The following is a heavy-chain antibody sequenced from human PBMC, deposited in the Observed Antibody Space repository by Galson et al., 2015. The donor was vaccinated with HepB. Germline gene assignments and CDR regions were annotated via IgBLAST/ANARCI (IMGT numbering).Heavy chain of an antibody. V-gene: IGHV3-21*01. CDR2: ISDSNTYI. CDR1: GFNFKIYG. Sequence: SLRLSCAASGFNFKIYGMNWVRQAPGKGLEWVASISDSNTYIFYADSVKGRFTISRDDAKNSVFLLMNTLGVEDTALYYRARDLKSGNSSQIDFWGQGTLVTVFS. CDR3: ARDLKSGNSSQIDF. D-gene: IGHD6-6*01. J-gene: IGHJ4*02.